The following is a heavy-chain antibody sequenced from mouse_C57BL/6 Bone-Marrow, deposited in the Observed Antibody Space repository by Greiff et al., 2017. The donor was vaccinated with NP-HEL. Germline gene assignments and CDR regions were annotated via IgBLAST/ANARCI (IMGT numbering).Heavy chain of an antibody. CDR1: GYTFTSYW. V-gene: IGHV1-64*01. CDR3: ARPLLRYFDY. D-gene: IGHD1-2*01. Sequence: QVHVKQPGAELVKPGASVKLSCKASGYTFTSYWMHWVKQRPGQGLEWIGMIHPNSGSTNYNEKFKSKATLTVDKSSSTAYMQLSSLTSEDSAVYYCARPLLRYFDYWGQGTTLTVSS. J-gene: IGHJ2*01. CDR2: IHPNSGST.